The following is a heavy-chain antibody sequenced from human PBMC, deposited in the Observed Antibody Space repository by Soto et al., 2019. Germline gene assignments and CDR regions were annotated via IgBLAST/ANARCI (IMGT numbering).Heavy chain of an antibody. Sequence: SETLSLTCAVSGGSISSGGYSWSWIRQPPGEGLEWIGYIYHSGSTYYNPSLKSRVTISVDRSKNQFSLKLSSVTAADTAVYYCAQRDRGAFDIWGQGTMVTVSS. CDR1: GGSISSGGYS. V-gene: IGHV4-30-2*01. D-gene: IGHD3-22*01. CDR2: IYHSGST. J-gene: IGHJ3*02. CDR3: AQRDRGAFDI.